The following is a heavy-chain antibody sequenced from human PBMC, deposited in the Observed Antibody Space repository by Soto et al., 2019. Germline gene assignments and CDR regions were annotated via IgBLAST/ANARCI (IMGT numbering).Heavy chain of an antibody. D-gene: IGHD3-16*01. J-gene: IGHJ4*02. V-gene: IGHV4-39*01. CDR2: IYFSGTA. Sequence: LQLQESGPGLVKPSETLSLTCSVSGASINNTSYYWGWIRQSPGKGLEWLGNIYFSGTAYSTPSLRSRVSMSIDTSKNQFSLQLNSMTAADTGLYYCARGAPGPIPNSYFDFWGQGALVTGSS. CDR3: ARGAPGPIPNSYFDF. CDR1: GASINNTSYY.